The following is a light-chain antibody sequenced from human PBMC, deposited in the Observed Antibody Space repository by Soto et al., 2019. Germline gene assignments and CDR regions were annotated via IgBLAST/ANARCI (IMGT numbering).Light chain of an antibody. V-gene: IGLV2-14*01. CDR2: EVK. J-gene: IGLJ2*01. Sequence: QSVLTQPASVSGSPGQSITISCTGTSSDIGDYHFVSWYQQHPGQAPKLMIYEVKKRPSGVSYRFSGSKSGNTASLTISGLQAEDEADYYCSSYTSTSTPVVFGGGTQLTVL. CDR3: SSYTSTSTPVV. CDR1: SSDIGDYHF.